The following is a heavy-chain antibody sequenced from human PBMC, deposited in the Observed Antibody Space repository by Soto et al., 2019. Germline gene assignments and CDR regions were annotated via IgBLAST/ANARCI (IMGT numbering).Heavy chain of an antibody. CDR3: ARAMSGYDY. Sequence: QVQLVQSGAEVKKPGASVKVSCKTSGYTFTGDYIHWVRQAPGQGLEWMGWINPNSGGTNFAQRFQGRVTMTRDTSISTAYMELSRLTSDDTAMYYCARAMSGYDYWGQGTLVTVSA. CDR2: INPNSGGT. D-gene: IGHD5-12*01. V-gene: IGHV1-2*02. J-gene: IGHJ4*02. CDR1: GYTFTGDY.